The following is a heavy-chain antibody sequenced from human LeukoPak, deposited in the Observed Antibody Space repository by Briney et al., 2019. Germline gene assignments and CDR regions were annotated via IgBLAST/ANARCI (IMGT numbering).Heavy chain of an antibody. CDR1: GGSISSHY. D-gene: IGHD1-14*01. J-gene: IGHJ4*02. CDR3: ARHGTISSESYFDY. Sequence: SETLSLTCTVSGGSISSHYWSWIRQSPGKGLEWIGYIYNSGRTNYNPSLKSRVTGFVDTSKNQVSLRLSSVTAADTAVYYCARHGTISSESYFDYWGQGALVTVSS. CDR2: IYNSGRT. V-gene: IGHV4-59*08.